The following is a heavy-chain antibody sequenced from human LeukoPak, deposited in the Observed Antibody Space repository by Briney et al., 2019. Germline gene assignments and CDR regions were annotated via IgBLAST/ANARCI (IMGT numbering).Heavy chain of an antibody. CDR2: ISADSGNR. V-gene: IGHV1-18*01. J-gene: IGHJ4*02. CDR1: GYTLTKYG. Sequence: ASVKVSCKASGYTLTKYGITWVRQAPGEGLDWMGWISADSGNRNYAQKVQDRVTLATDTSTSTAYMELTDLRLDDTAVYYCARAQSDFGDFSMCDFWGQGTLVTVSS. CDR3: ARAQSDFGDFSMCDF. D-gene: IGHD4-17*01.